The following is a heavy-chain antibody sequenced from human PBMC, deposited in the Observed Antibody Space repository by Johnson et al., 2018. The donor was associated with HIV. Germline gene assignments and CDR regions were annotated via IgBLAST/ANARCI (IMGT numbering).Heavy chain of an antibody. Sequence: EMQLVESGGGLIQPGGSLRLSCAVSGFTVSTKYMTWVRQAQGKGLEWVSVIYSGGSTYYTDSVKGRFTISRDNSKNTLYLQMNSLRAEDTAVYYCTRELGEDDYYDSGGDAFDIWGQGTMVTVSS. CDR3: TRELGEDDYYDSGGDAFDI. V-gene: IGHV3-66*03. J-gene: IGHJ3*02. CDR1: GFTVSTKY. CDR2: IYSGGST. D-gene: IGHD3-22*01.